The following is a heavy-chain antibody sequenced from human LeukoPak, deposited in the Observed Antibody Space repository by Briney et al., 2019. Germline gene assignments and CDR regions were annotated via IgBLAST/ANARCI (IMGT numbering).Heavy chain of an antibody. J-gene: IGHJ4*02. Sequence: GGSLRLSCAASGFTFSSYAMSWVRQDPGKGLDWVSCISGSGGSTYYADSVKGRITISRDNSKNTLYLQMNSLRAEDTAVYYCAKAYIVVVVAATHFDYWGQGTLVTVSS. V-gene: IGHV3-23*01. CDR1: GFTFSSYA. D-gene: IGHD2-15*01. CDR2: ISGSGGST. CDR3: AKAYIVVVVAATHFDY.